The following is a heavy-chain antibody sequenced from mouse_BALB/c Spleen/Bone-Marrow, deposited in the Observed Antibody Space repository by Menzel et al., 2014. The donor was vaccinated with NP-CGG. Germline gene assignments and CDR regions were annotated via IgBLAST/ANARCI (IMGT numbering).Heavy chain of an antibody. CDR1: GFVFSSYD. CDR3: ARHVVEVRRAVDY. V-gene: IGHV5-9*02. J-gene: IGHJ4*01. D-gene: IGHD2-14*01. CDR2: ISSGGSYT. Sequence: EVKLGESGGGLVKPGGSLKLSCAASGFVFSSYDMSWVRQTPEKRLEWVATISSGGSYTYYPDSVKGRFTISRDNARNTLYLQMSSLRSEDTALYYCARHVVEVRRAVDYWGQGTSVTVSS.